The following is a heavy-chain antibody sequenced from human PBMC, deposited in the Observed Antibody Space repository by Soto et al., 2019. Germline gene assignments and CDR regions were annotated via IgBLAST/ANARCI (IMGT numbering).Heavy chain of an antibody. D-gene: IGHD2-15*01. CDR3: ARRYCSDSYCSYFDY. J-gene: IGHJ4*02. V-gene: IGHV4-34*02. Sequence: QVQLQQWGAGLLKPSETLSLTCAVYGGSFSGYYWSWIRQPPGMGLEWIGEINHSGSTSYNPSLNSRVTTSVDTSKNQVSLRLSSVTAADTAIYYCARRYCSDSYCSYFDYWGRGTLVTVSS. CDR2: INHSGST. CDR1: GGSFSGYY.